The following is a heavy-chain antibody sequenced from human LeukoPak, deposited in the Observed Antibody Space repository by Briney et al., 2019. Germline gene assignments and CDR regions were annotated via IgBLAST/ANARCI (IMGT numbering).Heavy chain of an antibody. Sequence: SGTLSLTCAVYGGSFSGYYWSWIRQPPGKGLEWIGEINHSGSTNYNPSLKSRVTISVDTSKNQFSLKLSSVTAADTAVYYCAREYRVTGYYYGSGSSPLFDYWGQGTLVTVSS. CDR2: INHSGST. D-gene: IGHD3-10*01. CDR1: GGSFSGYY. V-gene: IGHV4-34*01. J-gene: IGHJ4*02. CDR3: AREYRVTGYYYGSGSSPLFDY.